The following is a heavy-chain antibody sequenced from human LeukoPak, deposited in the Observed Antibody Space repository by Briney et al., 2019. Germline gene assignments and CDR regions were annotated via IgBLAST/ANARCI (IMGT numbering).Heavy chain of an antibody. J-gene: IGHJ4*02. CDR2: ISSSSSSYI. V-gene: IGHV3-21*01. D-gene: IGHD6-19*01. CDR1: GFTFSSYS. Sequence: GGSLRLSCAASGFTFSSYSMNWVRQAPGKGLEWVSSISSSSSSYIYYADSVKGRFTISRDNAKNSLYLQMNSLRAEDTAVYYCARDKQYSSGWYEGYWGQGTLVTVSS. CDR3: ARDKQYSSGWYEGY.